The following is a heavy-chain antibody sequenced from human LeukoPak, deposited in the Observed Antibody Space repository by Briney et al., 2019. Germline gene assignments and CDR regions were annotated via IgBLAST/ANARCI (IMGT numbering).Heavy chain of an antibody. D-gene: IGHD2-15*01. J-gene: IGHJ3*02. CDR3: ARDPIGLYCSGGSCQGAFDI. V-gene: IGHV3-20*01. CDR1: GFTFDDYG. CDR2: INWNGGST. Sequence: GGSLRLSCAASGFTFDDYGMSWVRQAPGKGLEWVSGINWNGGSTGYADSVKGRFTISGDNAKNSLYLQMNSLRAEDTALYHCARDPIGLYCSGGSCQGAFDIWGQGTMVTVSS.